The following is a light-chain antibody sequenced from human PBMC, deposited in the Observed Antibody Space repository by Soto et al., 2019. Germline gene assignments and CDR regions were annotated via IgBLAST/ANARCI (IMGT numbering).Light chain of an antibody. CDR3: QHSYSTPRT. CDR1: QVISSY. CDR2: AAS. Sequence: DIQMTQSPSSLSASVGDRFTLTCRASQVISSYLDWYQQKPGKAPRLLIYAASSLQSGVPSRFSGSGSGTDFTLTISSLQPEDFAAYYCQHSYSTPRTFGQGTTVDIK. V-gene: IGKV1-39*01. J-gene: IGKJ1*01.